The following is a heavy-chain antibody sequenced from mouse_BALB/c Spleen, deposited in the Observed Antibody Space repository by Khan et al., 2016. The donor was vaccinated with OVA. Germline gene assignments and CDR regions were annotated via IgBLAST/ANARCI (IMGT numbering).Heavy chain of an antibody. J-gene: IGHJ4*01. V-gene: IGHV1S41*01. CDR2: ISPGSGSS. CDR1: GYTFTSYW. D-gene: IGHD1-1*01. CDR3: ARSNYYGSGLYAMDY. Sequence: DLVKPGASVKLSCKASGYTFTSYWINWIKQRPGQGLEWIGHISPGSGSSYYNEIFKVKATLTVDTSSTTAYIQLSSLSSEDSAVYFCARSNYYGSGLYAMDYWGQGTSVTVSS.